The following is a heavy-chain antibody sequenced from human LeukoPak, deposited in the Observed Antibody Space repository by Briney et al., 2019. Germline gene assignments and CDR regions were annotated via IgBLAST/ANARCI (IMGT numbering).Heavy chain of an antibody. CDR1: GFTFSSYW. D-gene: IGHD4-11*01. CDR3: ASANDYSLYRRFDP. Sequence: GGSLRLSCAGSGFTFSSYWMSWVRQAPGKGLEWVANIKQDGSEKYYVDSVKGRFTISRDNAKKSLYLQMNSLRAEDTAVYYCASANDYSLYRRFDPWGQGTLVTVSS. V-gene: IGHV3-7*01. CDR2: IKQDGSEK. J-gene: IGHJ5*02.